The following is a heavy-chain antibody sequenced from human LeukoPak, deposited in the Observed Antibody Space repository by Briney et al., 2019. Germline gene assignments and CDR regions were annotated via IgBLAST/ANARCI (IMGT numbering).Heavy chain of an antibody. CDR3: ARSQSSSLIDY. D-gene: IGHD6-13*01. CDR1: GFSLSAYG. Sequence: PGGSLRPSCAASGFSLSAYGAHWVRQAPGKGLEWVAVIWYDGTSKDDADSVKGRFTFSRDNSKNTLYLQMNSLTVEDTAVYYCARSQSSSLIDYWGQGTLVTVSS. V-gene: IGHV3-33*01. CDR2: IWYDGTSK. J-gene: IGHJ4*02.